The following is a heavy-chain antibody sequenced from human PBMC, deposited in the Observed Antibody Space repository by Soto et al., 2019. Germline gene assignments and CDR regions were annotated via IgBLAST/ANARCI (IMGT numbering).Heavy chain of an antibody. CDR1: GESISSSS. CDR3: ARESRRNCSDQAF. V-gene: IGHV4-4*07. D-gene: IGHD2-15*01. Sequence: SETWSLTGAVFGESISSSSWTWFRKKAGRGLECIGRVYPSGHTQYRSSFETRVTDSVDMSTNQVFLELRSVTASDTAVYYCARESRRNCSDQAFWGQGTQVTVSS. J-gene: IGHJ4*02. CDR2: VYPSGHT.